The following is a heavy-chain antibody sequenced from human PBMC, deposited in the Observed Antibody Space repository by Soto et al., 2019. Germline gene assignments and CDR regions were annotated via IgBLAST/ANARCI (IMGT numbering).Heavy chain of an antibody. CDR3: ARHGSSWYSPNWFDP. V-gene: IGHV5-51*01. D-gene: IGHD6-13*01. CDR1: GYSFTSYW. CDR2: IYPGDSDT. Sequence: GESLKISCKGSGYSFTSYWIGWVRQMPGKGLEWMGIIYPGDSDTRYSPSFQGQVTISADKSISTAYLQWSSLKASDTAMYYCARHGSSWYSPNWFDPWGQGTLVTVSS. J-gene: IGHJ5*02.